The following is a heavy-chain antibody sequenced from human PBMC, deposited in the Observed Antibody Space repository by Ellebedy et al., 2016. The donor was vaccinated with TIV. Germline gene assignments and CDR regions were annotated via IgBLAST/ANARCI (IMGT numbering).Heavy chain of an antibody. Sequence: GESLKISXKASGYTFSSYWIGWVRQMPGKGLEWMGRIDPSDSYTNYSPSFQGHVTISADKSISTAYLQWNSLKASDTALYYCARHRVFGTQEYVMDVWGQGTTVTVSS. CDR3: ARHRVFGTQEYVMDV. CDR1: GYTFSSYW. CDR2: IDPSDSYT. J-gene: IGHJ6*02. V-gene: IGHV5-10-1*01. D-gene: IGHD3-10*01.